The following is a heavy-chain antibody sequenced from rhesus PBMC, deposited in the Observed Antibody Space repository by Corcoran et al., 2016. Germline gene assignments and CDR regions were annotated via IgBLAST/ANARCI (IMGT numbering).Heavy chain of an antibody. V-gene: IGHV4-127*01. CDR3: ARDRYYDSGYYFDY. J-gene: IGHJ4*01. CDR1: GGSISGSYL. D-gene: IGHD3-28*01. Sequence: QVQLQESGPGVVKPSETLSLTCAVSGGSISGSYLWCWIRQPPGKGLEWIGDIGGSSGSTNYNPYLKNRVTISKDTSKNQFSLKLSSVTAADTAVYYCARDRYYDSGYYFDYWGQGVLVTVSS. CDR2: IGGSSGST.